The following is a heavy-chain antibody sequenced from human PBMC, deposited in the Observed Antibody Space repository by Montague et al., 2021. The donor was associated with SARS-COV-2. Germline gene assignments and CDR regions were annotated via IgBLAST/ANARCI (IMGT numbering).Heavy chain of an antibody. J-gene: IGHJ4*02. D-gene: IGHD3-3*01. CDR1: GGSISSSTYY. V-gene: IGHV4-39*07. CDR3: ARASGKKTIFGVVISYFDY. CDR2: IYYSGST. Sequence: SETLSLTCTVSGGSISSSTYYWGWIRQPPGKGLEWIGCIYYSGSTYYNPSLKSRVTISVDTSKNQFSLKLSSVTAADTAVYYCARASGKKTIFGVVISYFDYWGQGTLVTVSS.